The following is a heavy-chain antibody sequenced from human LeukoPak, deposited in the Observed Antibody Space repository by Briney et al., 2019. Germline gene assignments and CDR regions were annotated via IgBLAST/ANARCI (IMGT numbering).Heavy chain of an antibody. D-gene: IGHD1-26*01. CDR2: IRYDGSNK. Sequence: GGSLRLSCAASGFTFSSYGMHWVRQAPGKGLEWVAFIRYDGSNKYYADSVKGRFTISRDNSKNTLYLQMNSLRAEDTALYYCAREGALVGATGAFDYWGQGTLVTVSS. CDR1: GFTFSSYG. J-gene: IGHJ4*02. V-gene: IGHV3-30*02. CDR3: AREGALVGATGAFDY.